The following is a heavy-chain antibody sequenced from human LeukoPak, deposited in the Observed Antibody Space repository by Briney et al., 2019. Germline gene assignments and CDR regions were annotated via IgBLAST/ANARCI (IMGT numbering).Heavy chain of an antibody. D-gene: IGHD6-19*01. CDR1: GFTFSSYS. CDR3: TRNSGWYGLS. CDR2: ISSSSSYI. Sequence: GGSLRLSCAASGFTFSSYSMNWVRQAPGKGLEWVSSISSSSSYIYYADSVKGRFTISRDNSNNTLFLHLNSLRGEDTAVYYCTRNSGWYGLSWGQGTLVTVSS. J-gene: IGHJ1*01. V-gene: IGHV3-21*04.